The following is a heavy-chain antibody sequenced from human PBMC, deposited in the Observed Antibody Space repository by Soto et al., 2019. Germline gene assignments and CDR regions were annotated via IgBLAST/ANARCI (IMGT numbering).Heavy chain of an antibody. CDR2: INHSGST. CDR1: GGSFRGYY. D-gene: IGHD2-2*01. V-gene: IGHV4-34*01. Sequence: LETLSLTCAFYGGSFRGYYWTWIRQPPGTGLEWIGEINHSGSTNYNPSLKSRVTISVDTSKNQFSLKLSSVTAADTAVYYCARGDRPYCSSTSCYAGWFDPWGQGTLVTVSS. CDR3: ARGDRPYCSSTSCYAGWFDP. J-gene: IGHJ5*02.